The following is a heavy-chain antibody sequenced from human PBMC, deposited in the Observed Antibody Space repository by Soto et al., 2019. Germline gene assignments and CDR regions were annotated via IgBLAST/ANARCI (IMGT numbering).Heavy chain of an antibody. CDR2: INLNSGGT. J-gene: IGHJ4*02. D-gene: IGHD5-12*01. CDR3: AREINGDGYNYDY. V-gene: IGHV1-2*02. Sequence: ASVKVSCKASGYTFTGYYMHWVRQAPGQGLEGMGWINLNSGGTNYAQKFQGRVTMTRDTSISTAYMELSRLRSDDTAVYYCAREINGDGYNYDYWGQGTLVTVSS. CDR1: GYTFTGYY.